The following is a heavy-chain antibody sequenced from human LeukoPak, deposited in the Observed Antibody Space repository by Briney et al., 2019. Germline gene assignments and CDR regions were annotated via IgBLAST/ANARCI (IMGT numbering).Heavy chain of an antibody. CDR1: GYSISSGYY. J-gene: IGHJ4*02. Sequence: PSETLSLTCTVSGYSISSGYYWGWIRQPPGKGLEWIGSICHSGSTYYNPSLKSRVTISVDTSKNQFSLKLSSVTAADTAVYYCARGYYDYVWGSYRHAPYYFDYWGQGTLVTVSS. V-gene: IGHV4-38-2*02. D-gene: IGHD3-16*02. CDR2: ICHSGST. CDR3: ARGYYDYVWGSYRHAPYYFDY.